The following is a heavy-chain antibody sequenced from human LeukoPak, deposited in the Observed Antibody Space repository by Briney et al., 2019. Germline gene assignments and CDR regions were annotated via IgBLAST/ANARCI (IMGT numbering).Heavy chain of an antibody. V-gene: IGHV4-39*01. J-gene: IGHJ4*02. CDR2: INDSGRS. D-gene: IGHD2-15*01. Sequence: SGPTLAKPSEPLSLTSTVSGDSSSSGDYYWAWIRQPPAKGLEWIAIINDSGRSYYNPSLKSRVTISVDTSKKQFSLKLSSVRAADTAIYHCARQRGSSKWCLDCWGRGILVTVSS. CDR1: GDSSSSGDYY. CDR3: ARQRGSSKWCLDC.